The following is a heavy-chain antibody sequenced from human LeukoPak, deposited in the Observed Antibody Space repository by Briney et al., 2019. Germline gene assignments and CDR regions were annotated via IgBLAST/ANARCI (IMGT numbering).Heavy chain of an antibody. CDR1: GYTCTSYA. D-gene: IGHD3-10*01. CDR3: ARVYYGSRVKIYYFDY. J-gene: IGHJ4*02. Sequence: ASVKVSCKASGYTCTSYAMHWVRQAPGQRLEWMGWINAGNGNTKYSQKFQGRVTITRDTSASTAYMELSSLRSEDTAVYYCARVYYGSRVKIYYFDYWGQGTLVTVSS. V-gene: IGHV1-3*01. CDR2: INAGNGNT.